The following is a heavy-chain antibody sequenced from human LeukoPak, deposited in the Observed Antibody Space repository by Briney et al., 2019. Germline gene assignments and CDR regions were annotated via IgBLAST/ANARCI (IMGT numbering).Heavy chain of an antibody. D-gene: IGHD3-3*01. CDR2: IKGKTAAGAP. J-gene: IGHJ4*02. V-gene: IGHV3-15*01. Sequence: PGGSLRLSCAASGFTFSDHYMDWVRQAPGKGLEWVGRIKGKTAAGAPDYVASVKGRFTISRDDSKNTLFLQMNSLKTEDTAVYYCITGDYDFWSGFYSPNHYFDYWGQGTLVTVSS. CDR1: GFTFSDHY. CDR3: ITGDYDFWSGFYSPNHYFDY.